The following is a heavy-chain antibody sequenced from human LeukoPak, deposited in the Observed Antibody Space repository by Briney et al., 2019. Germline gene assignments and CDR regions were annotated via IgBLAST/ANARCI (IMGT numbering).Heavy chain of an antibody. CDR2: ISGSGGST. CDR1: GFTFSSYA. Sequence: GGSLRLSCAASGFTFSSYAMSWVRQAPGNGLEWVSAISGSGGSTYYADSLKGRFTISRDNSKNTLYLQMNSLRAEDTAVYYCAKEFGDYEFAFDIWGQGTMVTVSS. V-gene: IGHV3-23*01. J-gene: IGHJ3*02. D-gene: IGHD4-17*01. CDR3: AKEFGDYEFAFDI.